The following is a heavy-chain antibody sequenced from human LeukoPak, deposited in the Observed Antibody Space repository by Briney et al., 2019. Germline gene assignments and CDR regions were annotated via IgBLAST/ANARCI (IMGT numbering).Heavy chain of an antibody. J-gene: IGHJ6*03. D-gene: IGHD1-1*01. CDR2: IIPSGGST. Sequence: ASVKVSCKASGYTFTSYYMHWVRQAPGQGLEWMGIIIPSGGSTSYAQKFQGRVTMTRDMSTSTVYMELSSLRSEDTAVYYCARAGRTGLNYYYYYYMDVWGKGTTVTVSS. CDR1: GYTFTSYY. CDR3: ARAGRTGLNYYYYYYMDV. V-gene: IGHV1-46*01.